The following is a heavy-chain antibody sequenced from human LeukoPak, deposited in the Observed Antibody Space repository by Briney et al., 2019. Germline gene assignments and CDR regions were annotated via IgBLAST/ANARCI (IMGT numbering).Heavy chain of an antibody. Sequence: QAGGSLRLSCAASGFTFSSYGMYWVRQAPGKGLEWVAFIRYDGSNKYYADSVKGRFTISRDNSKNTLYLQMNSLRAEDTAVYYCAKILYDYVWGSYRSRDYWGQGTLVTVSS. D-gene: IGHD3-16*02. CDR1: GFTFSSYG. CDR3: AKILYDYVWGSYRSRDY. J-gene: IGHJ4*02. CDR2: IRYDGSNK. V-gene: IGHV3-30*02.